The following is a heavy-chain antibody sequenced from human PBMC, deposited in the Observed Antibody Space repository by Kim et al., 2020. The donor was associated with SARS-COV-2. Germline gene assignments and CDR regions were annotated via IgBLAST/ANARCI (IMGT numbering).Heavy chain of an antibody. Sequence: GGSLRLSCAASGFTFSSYSMNWVRQAPGKGLEWVSYISSSSSTIYYADSVKGRFTISRDNAKNSLYLQMNSLRAEDTAVYYCARGGGKGWELLDAFDIWGQGTMVTVSS. J-gene: IGHJ3*02. D-gene: IGHD1-26*01. CDR3: ARGGGKGWELLDAFDI. V-gene: IGHV3-48*04. CDR2: ISSSSSTI. CDR1: GFTFSSYS.